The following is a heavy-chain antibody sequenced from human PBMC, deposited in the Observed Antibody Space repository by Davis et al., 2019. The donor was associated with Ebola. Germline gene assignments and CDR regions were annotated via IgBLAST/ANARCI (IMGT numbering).Heavy chain of an antibody. CDR1: GFTFSSYW. Sequence: GESLKISCAASGFTFSSYWMHWVRQAPGKGLVWVSRINSDGSSTSYADSVKGRFTISRDNAKNTLYLQMNSLRAEDTAVYYCAKDRRNWNDVGVRFDPWGQGTLVTVSS. CDR3: AKDRRNWNDVGVRFDP. D-gene: IGHD1-1*01. V-gene: IGHV3-74*01. J-gene: IGHJ5*02. CDR2: INSDGSST.